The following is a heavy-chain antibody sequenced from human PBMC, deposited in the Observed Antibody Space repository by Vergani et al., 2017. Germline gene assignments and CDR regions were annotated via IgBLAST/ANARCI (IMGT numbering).Heavy chain of an antibody. D-gene: IGHD4-17*01. Sequence: QAQLVQSGSEVKKPGSSVKVSCEDSGGTSTSQTFSWVRQAPGQGLEWMGGINVVFHTTNYAQNFQGRVTITADESRSTAYMELTSLTSEDTALYFCARDRDFAGDYLLDYWGQGTLVIVSS. CDR3: ARDRDFAGDYLLDY. J-gene: IGHJ4*02. V-gene: IGHV1-69*01. CDR1: GGTSTSQT. CDR2: INVVFHTT.